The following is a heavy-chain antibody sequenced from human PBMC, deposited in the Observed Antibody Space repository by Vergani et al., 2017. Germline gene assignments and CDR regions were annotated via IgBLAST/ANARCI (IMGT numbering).Heavy chain of an antibody. D-gene: IGHD2-15*01. CDR1: GFTFSAYA. CDR3: ARNQRPGYCSGGSCYLGH. Sequence: QVQVVESGGGVVQPGTSLRLSCATSGFTFSAYAMHWGRQAPGKGLEWVAFVSYDDTINYYGDSVKGRFIISRDKSKNTVYLQMNSLRPEDTAVYFCARNQRPGYCSGGSCYLGHWGQGTLVIVSS. V-gene: IGHV3-30*03. J-gene: IGHJ4*02. CDR2: VSYDDTIN.